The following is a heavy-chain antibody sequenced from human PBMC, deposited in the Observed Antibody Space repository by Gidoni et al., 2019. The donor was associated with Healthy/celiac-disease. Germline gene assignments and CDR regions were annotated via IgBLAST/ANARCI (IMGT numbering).Heavy chain of an antibody. CDR3: AKVSSSWQYYFDY. V-gene: IGHV3-9*01. CDR2: ISWNSGSI. CDR1: GFTCDDYA. D-gene: IGHD6-13*01. Sequence: EVQLVESGGGLVQPGRSLRLSCAASGFTCDDYAMHWVRQAPGKGLEWVSGISWNSGSIGYADSVKGRFTISRDNAKNSLYLQMNSLRAEDTALYYCAKVSSSWQYYFDYWGQGTLVTVSS. J-gene: IGHJ4*02.